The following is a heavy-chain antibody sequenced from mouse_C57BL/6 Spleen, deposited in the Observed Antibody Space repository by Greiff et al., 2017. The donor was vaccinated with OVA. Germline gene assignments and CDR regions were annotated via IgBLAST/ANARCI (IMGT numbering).Heavy chain of an antibody. CDR3: ARQTSNYYYFDY. Sequence: QVQLQQSGAELVKPGASVKISCKASGYAFSSYWMNWVKQRPGKGLEWIGQIYPGDGDTNYNGKFKGKATLTADKSSSTAYMQLSSLTSEDSAVYFCARQTSNYYYFDYWGQGTTLTVSS. CDR2: IYPGDGDT. CDR1: GYAFSSYW. V-gene: IGHV1-80*01. J-gene: IGHJ2*01. D-gene: IGHD2-5*01.